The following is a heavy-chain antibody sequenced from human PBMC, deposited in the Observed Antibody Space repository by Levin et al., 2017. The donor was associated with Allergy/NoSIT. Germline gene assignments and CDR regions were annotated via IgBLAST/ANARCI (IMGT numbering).Heavy chain of an antibody. J-gene: IGHJ5*02. CDR3: ATGSWYYDSSGYYYGT. V-gene: IGHV1-24*01. CDR2: FDPEDGET. CDR1: GYTLTELS. D-gene: IGHD3-22*01. Sequence: GESLKISCKVSGYTLTELSMHWVRQAPGKGLEWMGGFDPEDGETIYAQKFQGRVTMTEDTSTDTAYMELSSLRSEDTAVYYCATGSWYYDSSGYYYGTWGQGTLVTVSS.